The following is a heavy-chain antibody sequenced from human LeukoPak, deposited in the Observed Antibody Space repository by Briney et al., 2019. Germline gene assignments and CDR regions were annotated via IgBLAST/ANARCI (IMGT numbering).Heavy chain of an antibody. CDR3: ARDDPYYYDSSGYFDY. J-gene: IGHJ4*02. CDR1: GFTFSSYA. CDR2: ISYDGSNK. Sequence: PGGSLRLSCAASGFTFSSYAMHWVRQAPGKGLEWVAVISYDGSNKYYADSVKGRFTISRDNSKNTLYLQMNSLRAEDTAVYYCARDDPYYYDSSGYFDYWGQGTLVTVSS. V-gene: IGHV3-30*04. D-gene: IGHD3-22*01.